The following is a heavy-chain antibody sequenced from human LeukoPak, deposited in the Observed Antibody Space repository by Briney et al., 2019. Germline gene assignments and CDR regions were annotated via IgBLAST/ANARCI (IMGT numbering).Heavy chain of an antibody. CDR1: GFTFSDYY. Sequence: GGSLRLSCAASGFTFSDYYMSWIRQAPGKGLEWVSFISSSSSYTMSADSVKGRFTISRDNAKSSLYLQMNSLRAEDTAVYYCARGSRVIDYWGQGTLVTVSS. V-gene: IGHV3-11*05. CDR2: ISSSSSYT. J-gene: IGHJ4*02. D-gene: IGHD2-15*01. CDR3: ARGSRVIDY.